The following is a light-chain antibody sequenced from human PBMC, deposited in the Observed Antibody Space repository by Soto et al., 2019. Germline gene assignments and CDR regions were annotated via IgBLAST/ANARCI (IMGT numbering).Light chain of an antibody. CDR3: SSYTSTSPPFL. Sequence: QSALTQPASVSGSPAQSITISCTGSSSDIGDYNFVSWYQQHPGKATKLMIYGVSLRPSGVSDRFSGSKSGNTASLTISGLQAEDEADYYCSSYTSTSPPFLFGTGTKVTVL. J-gene: IGLJ1*01. CDR1: SSDIGDYNF. CDR2: GVS. V-gene: IGLV2-14*01.